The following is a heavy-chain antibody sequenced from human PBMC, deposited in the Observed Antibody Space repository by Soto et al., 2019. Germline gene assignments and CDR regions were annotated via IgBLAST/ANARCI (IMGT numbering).Heavy chain of an antibody. V-gene: IGHV1-2*04. CDR2: INPNSGGT. CDR3: AREAVAGTNFDY. J-gene: IGHJ4*02. Sequence: ASVKVSCKASGYTFTGYYMHWVRQAPGQGLEWIGWINPNSGGTNYAQKFQGWVTMTRDTSISTAYLELSRLRSDDTAVYYCAREAVAGTNFDYWGQGTLVTVSS. D-gene: IGHD6-19*01. CDR1: GYTFTGYY.